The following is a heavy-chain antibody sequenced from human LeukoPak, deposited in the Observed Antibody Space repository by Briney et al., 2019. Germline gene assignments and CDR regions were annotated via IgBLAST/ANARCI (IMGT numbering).Heavy chain of an antibody. CDR3: ATYSILNAREFRY. J-gene: IGHJ1*01. CDR1: GFTFSSYS. Sequence: SGGSLRLSCAASGFTFSSYSMNWVRQAPGRGLEWVANVQHIGGETYYVDSVKGRFTISRDNAKNSVYLQMNSLGADDTAVYYCATYSILNAREFRYWGQGTLVTVTS. CDR2: VQHIGGET. V-gene: IGHV3-7*01. D-gene: IGHD4-11*01.